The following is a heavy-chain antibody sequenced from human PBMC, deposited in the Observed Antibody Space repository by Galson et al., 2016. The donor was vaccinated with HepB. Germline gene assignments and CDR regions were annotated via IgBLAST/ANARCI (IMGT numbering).Heavy chain of an antibody. CDR1: GDSVSSKSVA. V-gene: IGHV6-1*01. CDR2: TYYRSKWYT. CDR3: VRFVRRLVSGEDFYAMDV. D-gene: IGHD1-26*01. Sequence: CAISGDSVSSKSVAWNWIRQSPSRGLEWLGRTYYRSKWYTDYAVSVKTRITINPDTSKNQFSLALNSVTPEDTAAYYCVRFVRRLVSGEDFYAMDVWGQGTTVTVSS. J-gene: IGHJ6*02.